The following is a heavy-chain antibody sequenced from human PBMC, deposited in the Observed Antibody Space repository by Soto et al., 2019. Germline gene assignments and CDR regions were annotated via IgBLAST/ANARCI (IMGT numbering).Heavy chain of an antibody. CDR1: GGSINGYY. Sequence: QVQLQESGPGLVKPSETLSLTCTVSGGSINGYYWSWIRQPPGKGLEWIGYISYSGSTNYNPSLKRRVTMSVDTSKNQFSLKLSAVTAADTAVYYWARDWGGGTFDYWGQGTLVTVSS. CDR3: ARDWGGGTFDY. J-gene: IGHJ4*02. V-gene: IGHV4-59*01. D-gene: IGHD3-16*01. CDR2: ISYSGST.